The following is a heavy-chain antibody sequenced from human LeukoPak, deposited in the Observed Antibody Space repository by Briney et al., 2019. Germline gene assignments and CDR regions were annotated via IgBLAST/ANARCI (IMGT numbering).Heavy chain of an antibody. CDR1: GFTFSSYG. J-gene: IGHJ4*02. D-gene: IGHD3-9*01. Sequence: GGSLRLSCAASGFTFSSYGMHWVRQAPGKGLEWVAFIRYDGSNKYYADSVKGRFTISRDSSKNTLYLQMNSLRAEDTAVYYCAKGPEYDILTGYYVDYWGQGTLVTVSS. CDR3: AKGPEYDILTGYYVDY. CDR2: IRYDGSNK. V-gene: IGHV3-30*02.